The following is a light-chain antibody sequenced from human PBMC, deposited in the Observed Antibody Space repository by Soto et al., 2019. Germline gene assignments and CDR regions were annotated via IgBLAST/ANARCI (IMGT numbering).Light chain of an antibody. CDR3: QQYNSYGTAT. J-gene: IGKJ1*01. Sequence: DIQMTQSPSTLSASVGDRVTITCRASQSLNKWLAWYQQKPAKGPKLLIYQASSLKSGVPSRFSGSGSGTEFTLTISSLQPDDFATYYCQQYNSYGTATFGQGTKVEIK. V-gene: IGKV1-5*03. CDR2: QAS. CDR1: QSLNKW.